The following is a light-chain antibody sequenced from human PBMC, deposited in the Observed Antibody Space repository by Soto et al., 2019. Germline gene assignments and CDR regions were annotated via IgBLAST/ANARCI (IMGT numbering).Light chain of an antibody. CDR2: KAS. CDR1: QTISSW. J-gene: IGKJ1*01. V-gene: IGKV1-5*03. Sequence: DIQMTQSPSTLSASVGDRVTITCRASQTISSWLAWYQQKPGKAPKLLIFKASSLERGVPSRFSGSGSGKEFTLTISSLQPDDFATYYCQQYNSYSWTFGQGTKVDIK. CDR3: QQYNSYSWT.